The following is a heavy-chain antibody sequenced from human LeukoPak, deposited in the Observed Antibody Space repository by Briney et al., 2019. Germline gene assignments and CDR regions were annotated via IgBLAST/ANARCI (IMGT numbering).Heavy chain of an antibody. CDR1: GGSISSYY. J-gene: IGHJ5*02. Sequence: SETLSLTCTVSGGSISSYYWSWIRQAPGKGLEWIGYIYYSGSTNYNPSLKSRVTISVDTSKNQFSLKLSSVTAADTAVYYCARDGLFGDRFDPWGQGTLVTVSS. D-gene: IGHD3-3*01. CDR3: ARDGLFGDRFDP. V-gene: IGHV4-59*01. CDR2: IYYSGST.